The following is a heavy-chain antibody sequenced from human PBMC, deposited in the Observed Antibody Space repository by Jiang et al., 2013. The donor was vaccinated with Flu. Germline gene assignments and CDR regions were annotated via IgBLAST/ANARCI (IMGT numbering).Heavy chain of an antibody. J-gene: IGHJ6*02. CDR2: INTNTGNP. Sequence: QSGSELKKPGASVKVSCKASGYTFTSYAMNWVRQAPGQGLEWMGWINTNTGNPTYAQGFTGRFVFSLDTSVSTAFLQISNLRAEDTAVYYCARESGVRDPIINYYYYGMDVWARGPRSPSP. CDR3: ARESGVRDPIINYYYYGMDV. D-gene: IGHD3-10*01. V-gene: IGHV7-4-1*01. CDR1: GYTFTSYA.